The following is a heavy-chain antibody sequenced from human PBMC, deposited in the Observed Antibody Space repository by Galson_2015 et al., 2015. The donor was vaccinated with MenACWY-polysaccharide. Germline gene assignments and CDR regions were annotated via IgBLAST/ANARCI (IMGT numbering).Heavy chain of an antibody. CDR3: ARAYVASVTTYYFDY. J-gene: IGHJ4*02. V-gene: IGHV1-2*02. D-gene: IGHD4-17*01. CDR1: GYTFTGYY. CDR2: INPNSGGT. Sequence: SVKVSCKAYGYTFTGYYMHWVRQAPGQGLEWMGWINPNSGGTNYAQKFQGRATMTRDTSISTAYMELSRLRSDDTAVYYCARAYVASVTTYYFDYWAQGTLVTVSS.